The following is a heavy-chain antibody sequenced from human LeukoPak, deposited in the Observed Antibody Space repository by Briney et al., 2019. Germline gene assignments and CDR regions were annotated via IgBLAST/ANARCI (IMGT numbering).Heavy chain of an antibody. V-gene: IGHV3-21*01. CDR2: IGTSSSYI. Sequence: GGSLRLSCAASGFTFSSYSMNWVRQAPGKGLEWVSSIGTSSSYIYYADSVKGRFTISRDNAKNSLYLQMNSLRAEDTAVYYCARDHRGSPNYDSSGPLDYWGQGTLVTVSS. CDR1: GFTFSSYS. D-gene: IGHD3-22*01. CDR3: ARDHRGSPNYDSSGPLDY. J-gene: IGHJ4*02.